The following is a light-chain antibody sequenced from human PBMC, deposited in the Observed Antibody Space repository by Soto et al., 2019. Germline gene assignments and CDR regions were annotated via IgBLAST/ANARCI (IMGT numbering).Light chain of an antibody. Sequence: QSALTQPASVSGSPGQSITISCTGTSSDIGGYNFVSWYQQFPGKAPTLIIFDVSKRPSGVSNRISGSKSGRTASLTISGLQTEYEADHYFGSYSYTYAVIFGGGTKLTVL. CDR2: DVS. CDR1: SSDIGGYNF. J-gene: IGLJ2*01. CDR3: GSYSYTYAVI. V-gene: IGLV2-14*03.